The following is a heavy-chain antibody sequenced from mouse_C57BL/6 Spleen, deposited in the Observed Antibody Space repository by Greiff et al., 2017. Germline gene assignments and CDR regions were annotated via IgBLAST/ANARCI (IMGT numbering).Heavy chain of an antibody. V-gene: IGHV1-69*01. Sequence: QVQLQQPGAELVMPGASVKLSCKASGYTFTSYWMHWVKQRPGQGLEWIGEIGPSDSYTNYNQKFKGKSTLPVDKSSSTAYMQLSSLTSEDSAVYYCARSGDGDYAMGYWGQGTSVTVSS. CDR1: GYTFTSYW. J-gene: IGHJ4*01. CDR3: ARSGDGDYAMGY. CDR2: IGPSDSYT.